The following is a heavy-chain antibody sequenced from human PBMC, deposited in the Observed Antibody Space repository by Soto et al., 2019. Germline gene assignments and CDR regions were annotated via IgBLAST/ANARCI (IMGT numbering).Heavy chain of an antibody. J-gene: IGHJ6*03. Sequence: EVQLVESGGGLVQPGGSLRLSCAASGFTVSSNYMSWVRQAPGKGLEWVSVIYSGGSTYYADSVKGRFTISRDNSKNTLYLQRNSLRAEDTAVYYCASREGDYYDFWSGYPYYMDVWGKGTTVTVSS. V-gene: IGHV3-66*01. CDR1: GFTVSSNY. CDR2: IYSGGST. D-gene: IGHD3-3*01. CDR3: ASREGDYYDFWSGYPYYMDV.